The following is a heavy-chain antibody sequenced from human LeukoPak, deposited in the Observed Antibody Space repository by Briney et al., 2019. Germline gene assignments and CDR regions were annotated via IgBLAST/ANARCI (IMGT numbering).Heavy chain of an antibody. V-gene: IGHV4-30-4*08. CDR3: ARGYCSSTSCYTPFDY. J-gene: IGHJ4*02. Sequence: SETLSLTCTDSGGSISSGDYYWSWIRQPPGKGLEWIGYIYYSGSTYYNPSLKSRVTISVDTSKNQFSLKLSSVTAADTAVYYCARGYCSSTSCYTPFDYWGQGTLVTVSS. D-gene: IGHD2-2*02. CDR2: IYYSGST. CDR1: GGSISSGDYY.